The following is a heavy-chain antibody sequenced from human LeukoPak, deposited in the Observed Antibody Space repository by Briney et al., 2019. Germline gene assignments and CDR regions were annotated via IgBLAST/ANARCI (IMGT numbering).Heavy chain of an antibody. Sequence: GGSLRLSCAASGFTVSSNYMSWVRQAPGKGLEWVSVIYSGGSTYYADSVKGRFTISRDNSKNTLYLQMNSLRAEDTAVYYCARESPYYGSGSYYNGYYYYGMDVWGQGTTVTVSS. D-gene: IGHD3-10*01. J-gene: IGHJ6*02. CDR3: ARESPYYGSGSYYNGYYYYGMDV. CDR1: GFTVSSNY. CDR2: IYSGGST. V-gene: IGHV3-53*01.